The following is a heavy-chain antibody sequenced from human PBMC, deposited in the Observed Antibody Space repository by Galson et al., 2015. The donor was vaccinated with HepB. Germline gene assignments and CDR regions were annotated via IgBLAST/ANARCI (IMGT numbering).Heavy chain of an antibody. V-gene: IGHV1-46*01. CDR3: ATIRVGFCITTSCKADDFDI. D-gene: IGHD2-2*01. Sequence: SVKVSCKASGYTFSTYYIHWVRQAPGQGLEWMGIINPSGGRTNYAQKFQDRATMTRDTSTSTVYMQLSSLRSEDTAVYYCATIRVGFCITTSCKADDFDIWGQGTMVTVSS. CDR1: GYTFSTYY. J-gene: IGHJ3*02. CDR2: INPSGGRT.